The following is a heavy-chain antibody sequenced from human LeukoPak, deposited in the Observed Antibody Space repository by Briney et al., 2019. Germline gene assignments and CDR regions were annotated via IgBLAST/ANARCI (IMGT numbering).Heavy chain of an antibody. D-gene: IGHD3-10*01. V-gene: IGHV4-59*01. CDR1: GGSIGSSY. Sequence: SETLSLTCTVSGGSIGSSYWSWIRQPPGKGLEWIGYIYYSGSTNYNPSLKSRVTMSGDTFKNQLSLKLSSVTAADTAVYYCARHLVRGVMSYYYYDMDVWGQGTTVTVSS. CDR2: IYYSGST. J-gene: IGHJ6*02. CDR3: ARHLVRGVMSYYYYDMDV.